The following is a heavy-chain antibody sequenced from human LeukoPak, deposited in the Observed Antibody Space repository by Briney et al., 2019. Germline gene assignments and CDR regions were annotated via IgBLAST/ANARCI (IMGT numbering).Heavy chain of an antibody. Sequence: GGSLRLSCAAPGFTFSSYAMSWVRQAPGKGLEWVSAISGSGGSTYYADSVKGRFTISRDNSKNTLYLQMNSLRAEDTAVYYCAKIANYYDFWSGYYGPYYFDYWGQGTLVTVSS. J-gene: IGHJ4*02. CDR1: GFTFSSYA. CDR3: AKIANYYDFWSGYYGPYYFDY. D-gene: IGHD3-3*01. CDR2: ISGSGGST. V-gene: IGHV3-23*01.